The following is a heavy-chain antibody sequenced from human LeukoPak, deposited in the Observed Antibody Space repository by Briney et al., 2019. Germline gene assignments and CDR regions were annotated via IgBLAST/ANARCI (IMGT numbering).Heavy chain of an antibody. J-gene: IGHJ6*04. CDR1: GFTFSNYS. CDR2: ISSRSSYI. Sequence: GGSLRLSCAASGFTFSNYSMNWVRQAPGKGLEWVSSISSRSSYIYHADSVKGRFTISRDNAKNSLFLQMSSLRAEDTAVYFCAKSTRAVMAMMDVWGKGTTVTVSS. D-gene: IGHD3-16*01. V-gene: IGHV3-21*01. CDR3: AKSTRAVMAMMDV.